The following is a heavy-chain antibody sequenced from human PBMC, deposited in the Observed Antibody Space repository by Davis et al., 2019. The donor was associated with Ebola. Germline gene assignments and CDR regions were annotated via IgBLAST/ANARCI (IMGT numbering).Heavy chain of an antibody. D-gene: IGHD2-15*01. Sequence: GESLKISCAASRFTFSSYAMHWVRQAPGKGLERVAVISYDGSNKYYADSVKGRFTVSRDNSKNTLYLQMNSLRAEDTAVYYCARGMRVVVAATPSGRYYYYYGMDVWGQGTTVTVSS. CDR3: ARGMRVVVAATPSGRYYYYYGMDV. CDR1: RFTFSSYA. V-gene: IGHV3-30*04. J-gene: IGHJ6*02. CDR2: ISYDGSNK.